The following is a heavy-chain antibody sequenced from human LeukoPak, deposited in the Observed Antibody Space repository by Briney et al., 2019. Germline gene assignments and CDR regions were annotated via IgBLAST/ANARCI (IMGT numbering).Heavy chain of an antibody. CDR2: TRYDGSNK. CDR3: AKGSREPRPFDY. D-gene: IGHD1-26*01. V-gene: IGHV3-30*02. Sequence: GGSLRLSCAASGFTFSSYGMHWVRQAPGKGLEWVAFTRYDGSNKYYADSVKGRFTISRDNSKNTLYLQMNSLRAEDTAVYYCAKGSREPRPFDYWGQGTLVTVSS. J-gene: IGHJ4*02. CDR1: GFTFSSYG.